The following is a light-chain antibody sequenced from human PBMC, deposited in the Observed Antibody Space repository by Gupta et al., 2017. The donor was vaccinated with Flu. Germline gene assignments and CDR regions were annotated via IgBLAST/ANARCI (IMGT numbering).Light chain of an antibody. Sequence: QTVVTPEPSCSVSPGGTFTRTCGLGSGSVSTSYYPTWYQQTPGQAPRTLIYSTNTRSSGVPVRFSGSILGNKAALPITGAQADDESDYYCVLYMGSGIWVFGGGTKLTVL. CDR1: SGSVSTSYY. V-gene: IGLV8-61*01. CDR3: VLYMGSGIWV. CDR2: STN. J-gene: IGLJ3*02.